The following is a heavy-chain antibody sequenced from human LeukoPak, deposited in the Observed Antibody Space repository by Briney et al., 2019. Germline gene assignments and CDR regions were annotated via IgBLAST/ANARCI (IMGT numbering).Heavy chain of an antibody. CDR2: ISSSSSYI. V-gene: IGHV3-21*01. CDR1: GFTFSSYS. CDR3: ARVFSSFYGMDV. Sequence: GGSLRLSCAASGFTFSSYSMNWVRQAPGKGLEWVSSISSSSSYIYYADSVKGRLTISRDNAKNSLYLQMNSLRAEDTAVYYCARVFSSFYGMDVWGQGTTVTVSS. J-gene: IGHJ6*02. D-gene: IGHD6-6*01.